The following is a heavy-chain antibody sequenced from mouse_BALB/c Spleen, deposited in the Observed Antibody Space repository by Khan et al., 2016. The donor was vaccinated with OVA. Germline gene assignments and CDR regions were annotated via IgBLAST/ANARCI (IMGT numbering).Heavy chain of an antibody. CDR1: GFTFTSFG. D-gene: IGHD1-1*01. CDR2: ISGDSSTV. V-gene: IGHV5-17*02. J-gene: IGHJ2*01. Sequence: EVQVVESGGGLVQPGGSRKLSCVASGFTFTSFGMHWVRQAPEKGLEWVAYISGDSSTVYYTDTVKGRFTISRDNPKNTLFLHMTSLRSEDMAIYYCARSYFYGYYFDQWGQGTTLTVSS. CDR3: ARSYFYGYYFDQ.